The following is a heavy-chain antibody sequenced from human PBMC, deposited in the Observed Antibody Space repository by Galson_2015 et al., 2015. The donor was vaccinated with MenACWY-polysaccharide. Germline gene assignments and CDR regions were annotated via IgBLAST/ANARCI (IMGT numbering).Heavy chain of an antibody. Sequence: QSGAEVKKPGASVTVSCTASGYTFTSYGISWVRQAPGQGLEWMGWISAYNGNTNYAQKLQGRVTMTTDTSTSTAYMELRSLRSDDTAVYYCARDRTRYYYYYGMDVWGQGTTVTVSS. V-gene: IGHV1-18*01. CDR3: ARDRTRYYYYYGMDV. D-gene: IGHD2-8*01. CDR1: GYTFTSYG. J-gene: IGHJ6*02. CDR2: ISAYNGNT.